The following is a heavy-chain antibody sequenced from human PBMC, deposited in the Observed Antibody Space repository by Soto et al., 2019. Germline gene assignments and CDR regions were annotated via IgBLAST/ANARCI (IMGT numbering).Heavy chain of an antibody. V-gene: IGHV3-53*01. CDR2: IYSGGTT. D-gene: IGHD1-1*01. Sequence: PGGSMRVSCTAASLSFRSNHMKCIRQAPGNGLEWVSLIYSGGTTYYADSVKGRFIISRDNSKNTLYLQMNSLRAEDTAVYYCARILNRATTHWGQGTRVTVSA. CDR1: SLSFRSNH. CDR3: ARILNRATTH. J-gene: IGHJ4*02.